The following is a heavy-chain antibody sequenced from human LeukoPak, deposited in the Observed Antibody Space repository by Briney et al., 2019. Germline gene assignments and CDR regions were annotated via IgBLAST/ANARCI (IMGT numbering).Heavy chain of an antibody. J-gene: IGHJ5*02. D-gene: IGHD6-13*01. Sequence: ASVKVSCKASVYTFTSYYMHWVRQAPGQGLEWMGIINPSGGSTSYAQKFQGRVTMTRDTSTSTVYMELSSLRSEDTAVYYCARIAAAADGGFDPWGQGTLVTVSS. CDR2: INPSGGST. CDR1: VYTFTSYY. CDR3: ARIAAAADGGFDP. V-gene: IGHV1-46*01.